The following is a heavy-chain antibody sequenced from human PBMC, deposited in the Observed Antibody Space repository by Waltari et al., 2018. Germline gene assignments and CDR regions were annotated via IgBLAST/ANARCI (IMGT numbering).Heavy chain of an antibody. D-gene: IGHD3-9*01. J-gene: IGHJ4*02. Sequence: EVQLLESGGGLVQPGGSLRLSCAASGFTFSSYAMSCVRPAPGKGLEWVSAISGSGGSTSYADSVKGRFTISRDNSKNTLYLQVNSLRAEDTAVYYCAKDYPTFFDRPYYFDYWGQGTLVTVSS. CDR1: GFTFSSYA. V-gene: IGHV3-23*01. CDR3: AKDYPTFFDRPYYFDY. CDR2: ISGSGGST.